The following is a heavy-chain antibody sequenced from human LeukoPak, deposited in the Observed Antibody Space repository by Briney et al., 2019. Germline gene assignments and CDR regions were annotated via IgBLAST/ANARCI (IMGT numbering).Heavy chain of an antibody. D-gene: IGHD6-19*01. CDR1: GFTFSSYW. V-gene: IGHV3-7*01. J-gene: IGHJ6*02. CDR3: ARDKPSYSSGWYIDYYYYYGMDV. Sequence: GGSLRLSCAASGFTFSSYWMSWVRQAPGKGLEWVANIKQDGSEKYYVDSVKGRFTISRDNAKNSLYLQMNSLRAEDTAVYYCARDKPSYSSGWYIDYYYYYGMDVWGQGTTVTVSS. CDR2: IKQDGSEK.